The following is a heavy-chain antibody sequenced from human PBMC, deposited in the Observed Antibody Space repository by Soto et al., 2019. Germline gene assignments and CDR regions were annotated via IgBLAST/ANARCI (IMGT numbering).Heavy chain of an antibody. CDR1: RFTFSTYW. J-gene: IGHJ4*02. V-gene: IGHV3-74*01. CDR3: ARDGGTYFDY. D-gene: IGHD3-16*01. Sequence: EVQLVESGGGLVQPGGSLRLSCAASRFTFSTYWMHWVRQAPGKGLVWVSRLDNDGTNTRYADSVKGRFTVSRDNGKNTVYLQMDSLRAEDTAVYYCARDGGTYFDYWGQGTLVTVSS. CDR2: LDNDGTNT.